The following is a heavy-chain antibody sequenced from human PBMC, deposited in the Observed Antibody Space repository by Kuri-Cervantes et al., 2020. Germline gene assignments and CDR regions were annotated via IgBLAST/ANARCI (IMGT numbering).Heavy chain of an antibody. D-gene: IGHD1-26*01. Sequence: ASVNVSCKESGDTFTIYYMHWVRQAPGQGLEWMGIINPSGGSTSYAQKFQGRVTMTRDTSTSTVYMEMSSLRSEDTAVYYWARGGCGSYVSDDTFDYWGQGTLVTVSS. V-gene: IGHV1-46*01. CDR2: INPSGGST. CDR3: ARGGCGSYVSDDTFDY. CDR1: GDTFTIYY. J-gene: IGHJ4*02.